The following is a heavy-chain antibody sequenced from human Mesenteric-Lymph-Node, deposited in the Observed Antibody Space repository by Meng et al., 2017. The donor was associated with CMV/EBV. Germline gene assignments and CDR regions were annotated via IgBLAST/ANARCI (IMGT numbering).Heavy chain of an antibody. V-gene: IGHV1-69*04. CDR2: IIPILGIA. CDR1: GGTFSSYT. J-gene: IGHJ6*02. CDR3: ARDCSSTSCYTLYYYYGMDL. Sequence: SVKVSCKASGGTFSSYTISWVRQAPGQGLEWMGRIIPILGIANYAQKFQGRVTITADKSTSTAYMELSSLRSEDTAVYYCARDCSSTSCYTLYYYYGMDLWGQGTLVTVSS. D-gene: IGHD2-2*02.